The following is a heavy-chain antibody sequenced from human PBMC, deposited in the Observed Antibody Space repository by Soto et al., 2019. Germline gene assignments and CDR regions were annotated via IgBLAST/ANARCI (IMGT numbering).Heavy chain of an antibody. V-gene: IGHV2-5*02. CDR2: IYWDDDK. CDR3: AHRPSFCSVGSCYSGFDY. Sequence: QITLKESGPTLVKPTQTLTLTCTFSGFSLSTSGVGVCWIRQPPGQALEWLALIYWDDDKRYSPSLKSRLTITKDTSKNQVVLTMTNMEPVDTATYYCAHRPSFCSVGSCYSGFDYWGQGTLVTVSS. J-gene: IGHJ4*02. CDR1: GFSLSTSGVG. D-gene: IGHD2-15*01.